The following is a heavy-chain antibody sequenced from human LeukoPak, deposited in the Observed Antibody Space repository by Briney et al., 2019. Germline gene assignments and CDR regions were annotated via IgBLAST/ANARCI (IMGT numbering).Heavy chain of an antibody. CDR1: GGSVNSGRFY. CDR3: AGPGGDSGDSAYAW. Sequence: SETLSLTCSVPGGSVNSGRFYWSWIRQPPGKGLEWFGFIYYTGSSNYNPSFKSRVTILLDTSKNQFSLKLTSVTAADTAVYYCAGPGGDSGDSAYAWWGRGILVTVSS. J-gene: IGHJ4*02. D-gene: IGHD4-17*01. CDR2: IYYTGSS. V-gene: IGHV4-61*01.